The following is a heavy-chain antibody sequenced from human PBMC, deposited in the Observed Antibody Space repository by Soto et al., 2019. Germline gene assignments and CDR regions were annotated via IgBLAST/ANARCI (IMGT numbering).Heavy chain of an antibody. CDR2: ISSSSSYI. CDR1: GFTFSSYS. V-gene: IGHV3-21*01. J-gene: IGHJ4*02. CDR3: ARDGWYPRPHGSPPGYFDY. Sequence: GGSLRLSCAASGFTFSSYSMNWVRQAPGKGLEWVSSISSSSSYIYYADSVKGRFTISRDNAKNSLYLQMNSLRAEDTAVYYCARDGWYPRPHGSPPGYFDYWGQGTLVTVSS. D-gene: IGHD6-19*01.